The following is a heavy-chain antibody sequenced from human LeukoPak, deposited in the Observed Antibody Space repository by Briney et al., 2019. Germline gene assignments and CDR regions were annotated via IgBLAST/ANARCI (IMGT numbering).Heavy chain of an antibody. CDR1: GYTFTSYY. J-gene: IGHJ4*02. D-gene: IGHD6-13*01. CDR2: INPSGGST. CDR3: AKDMRQQLVIDY. V-gene: IGHV1-46*01. Sequence: ASVKVSCKASGYTFTSYYMHWVRQAPGQGLEWMGIINPSGGSTSYAQKFQGRVTMTRDMSTSTVYMELSSLRSEDTAVYYCAKDMRQQLVIDYWGQGTLVTVSS.